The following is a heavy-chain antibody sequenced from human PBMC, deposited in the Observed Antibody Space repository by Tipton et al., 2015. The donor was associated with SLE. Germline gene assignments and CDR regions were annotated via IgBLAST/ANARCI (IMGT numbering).Heavy chain of an antibody. CDR1: GGSISTFHY. CDR3: ARVLLVDLGNDAFDI. J-gene: IGHJ3*02. V-gene: IGHV4-59*01. D-gene: IGHD2-15*01. Sequence: VKPSETLSLTCTVSGGSISTFHYWSWIRQPPGERLEWIGYIYFGSTSYNPSLKSRVTISEDTAKNQFSLKLSSVTAADTALYYCARVLLVDLGNDAFDIWGQGTMVTVSS. CDR2: IYFGST.